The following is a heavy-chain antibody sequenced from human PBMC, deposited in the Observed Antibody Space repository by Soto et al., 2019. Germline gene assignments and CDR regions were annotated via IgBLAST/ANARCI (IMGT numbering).Heavy chain of an antibody. V-gene: IGHV4-30-4*01. J-gene: IGHJ3*02. CDR3: ARVWAGVVDAFDI. D-gene: IGHD2-15*01. CDR1: GGSISSGDYY. CDR2: IYYSGST. Sequence: QVQLQESGPGLVKPSQTLSLTCTVSGGSISSGDYYWSWIRQPPGKGLEWIGYIYYSGSTYCNPSLKSRVTISVDTSKNQFSLKLSSVTAADTAVYYCARVWAGVVDAFDIWGQGTMVTVSS.